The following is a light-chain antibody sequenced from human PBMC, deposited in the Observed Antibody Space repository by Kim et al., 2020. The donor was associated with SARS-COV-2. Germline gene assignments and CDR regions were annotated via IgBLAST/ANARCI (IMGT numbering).Light chain of an antibody. Sequence: DIQMTQSPSSLSASVGDRVTITCRASQSISNYLNWYQQKPGKAPNLLMYAASSLESAVPSRFSGSASGTDFTLTISSLQPEDFATYYCQQSYSSPYTFGQGTKLEI. CDR3: QQSYSSPYT. V-gene: IGKV1-39*01. CDR2: AAS. J-gene: IGKJ2*01. CDR1: QSISNY.